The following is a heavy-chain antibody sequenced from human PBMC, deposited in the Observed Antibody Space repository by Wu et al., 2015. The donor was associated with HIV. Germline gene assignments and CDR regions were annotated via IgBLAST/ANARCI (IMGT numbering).Heavy chain of an antibody. CDR2: ISAYDGST. J-gene: IGHJ4*01. Sequence: QVHLVQSGAEVKKPGSSVKVSCKASGGGFNSYAISWVRQAPGQGLEWMGWISAYDGSTNFAQKFQARVTMTTDTSTSTAYLELRSLRSDDTALYYCARDGGGNYRKMDHWGQGTLVTVSS. CDR3: ARDGGGNYRKMDH. CDR1: GGGFNSYA. D-gene: IGHD4-23*01. V-gene: IGHV1-18*01.